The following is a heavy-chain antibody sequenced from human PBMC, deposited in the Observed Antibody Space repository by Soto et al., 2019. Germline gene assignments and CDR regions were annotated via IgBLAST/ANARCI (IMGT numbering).Heavy chain of an antibody. CDR3: ARGLGYYYGMDV. J-gene: IGHJ6*02. V-gene: IGHV1-69*02. Sequence: GASVKVSCKASGGTFSSYTISWVRQAPGQGLEWMGRIIAGNGITNYSQKFQGRVTITRDTSASTAYMELSSLRSEDTAVYYCARGLGYYYGMDVWGQGTTVTVSS. CDR2: IIAGNGIT. CDR1: GGTFSSYT. D-gene: IGHD5-12*01.